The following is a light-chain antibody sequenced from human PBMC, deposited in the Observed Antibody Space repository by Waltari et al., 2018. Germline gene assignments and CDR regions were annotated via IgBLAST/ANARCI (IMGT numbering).Light chain of an antibody. CDR1: SHDVGGYNY. CDR2: DAS. V-gene: IGLV2-14*03. J-gene: IGLJ2*01. Sequence: QSALTQPASVSGSPGQSITISGSGTSHDVGGYNYVYWYQQHPGKAPKLMIYDASQPPSGVSTRFSGSESGSTAALSMSGLEAEDEADYYCSSYTSSGTTRFGGGTKLTVL. CDR3: SSYTSSGTTR.